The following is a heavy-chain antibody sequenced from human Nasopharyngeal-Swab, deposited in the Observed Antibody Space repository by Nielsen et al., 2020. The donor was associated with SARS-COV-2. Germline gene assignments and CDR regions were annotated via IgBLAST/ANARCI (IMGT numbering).Heavy chain of an antibody. D-gene: IGHD3-16*02. CDR3: AREVIEQAVSDAFDF. CDR1: GGSISSGGYF. V-gene: IGHV4-31*03. Sequence: SETLSLTCTVSGGSISSGGYFLGWVRQPPGKGLEWIGYIHYTGNTYYNPSLESRLTISLDTSQNQFSLRLSSVTAADTAVYYCAREVIEQAVSDAFDFWGQGTMVTVSS. CDR2: IHYTGNT. J-gene: IGHJ3*01.